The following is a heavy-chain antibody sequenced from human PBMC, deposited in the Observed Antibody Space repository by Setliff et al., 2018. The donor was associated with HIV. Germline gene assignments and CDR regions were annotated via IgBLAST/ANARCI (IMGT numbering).Heavy chain of an antibody. CDR1: GYTFTSYA. CDR2: INAGNGNT. CDR3: ARAGYLLHYFDS. D-gene: IGHD1-26*01. Sequence: ASVKVSCKASGYTFTSYAMHWVRQAPGQRLEWMGWINAGNGNTKYSQKFQGRVTITRDTSASTAYMELSSLRSEDTAVYYCARAGYLLHYFDSWGQGTLVTVSS. V-gene: IGHV1-3*01. J-gene: IGHJ4*02.